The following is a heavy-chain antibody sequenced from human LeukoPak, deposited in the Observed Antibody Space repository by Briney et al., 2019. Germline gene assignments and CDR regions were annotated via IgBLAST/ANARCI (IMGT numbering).Heavy chain of an antibody. CDR1: GFTFSSYS. Sequence: GGSLRLSCAASGFTFSSYSMNWVRQAPGKGLEWVSSISSSSSYIYYADSVKGRFTISRDNAKNSLYLQMNSLRAEDTAVYYCARGPSFQFADYWGQGTLVTVSS. CDR3: ARGPSFQFADY. J-gene: IGHJ4*02. V-gene: IGHV3-21*01. CDR2: ISSSSSYI. D-gene: IGHD3-10*01.